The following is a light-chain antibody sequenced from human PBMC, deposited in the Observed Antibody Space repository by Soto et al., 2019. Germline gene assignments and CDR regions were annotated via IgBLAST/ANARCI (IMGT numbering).Light chain of an antibody. Sequence: QSVLTQAPSASGTLGQRVTIPCSGSSSNIGTGFFYWYQQLPGAAPRLLIYTTNQRPSGVPDRFSASKSGASASLAIDGLRPDDEAEYYCAGCDDNVKRWVFGGGTKLTVL. CDR1: SSNIGTGF. CDR3: AGCDDNVKRWV. J-gene: IGLJ3*02. CDR2: TTN. V-gene: IGLV1-47*02.